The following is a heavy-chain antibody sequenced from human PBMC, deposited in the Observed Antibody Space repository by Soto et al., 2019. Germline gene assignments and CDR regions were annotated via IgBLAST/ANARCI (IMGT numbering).Heavy chain of an antibody. J-gene: IGHJ4*02. CDR2: IRSKANSYAT. V-gene: IGHV3-73*01. Sequence: GGSLRLSCAASGFTFSGSAMHWVRQASGKGLEWVGRIRSKANSYATAYAASVKGRFTISRDDSKNTAYLQMNSLKTEDTAVYYCTTRGDLRWLRLYYWGQGTLVTVSS. CDR3: TTRGDLRWLRLYY. D-gene: IGHD5-12*01. CDR1: GFTFSGSA.